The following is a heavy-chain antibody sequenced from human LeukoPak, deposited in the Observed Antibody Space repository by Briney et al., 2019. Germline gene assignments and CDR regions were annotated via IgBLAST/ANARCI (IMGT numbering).Heavy chain of an antibody. CDR2: INHSGST. Sequence: SETLSLTCAVYGGSFSGYYWSWIRQPPGKGLEWIGEINHSGSTNYNPSLKSRVTISVDTSKNQFSLKLSSVTAADTAVYYCTRGREKRTYPGIAAASYYFDYWGQGTLVTVSS. D-gene: IGHD6-13*01. V-gene: IGHV4-34*01. J-gene: IGHJ4*02. CDR3: TRGREKRTYPGIAAASYYFDY. CDR1: GGSFSGYY.